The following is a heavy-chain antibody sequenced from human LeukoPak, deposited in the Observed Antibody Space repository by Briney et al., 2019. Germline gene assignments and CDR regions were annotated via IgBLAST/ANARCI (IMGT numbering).Heavy chain of an antibody. V-gene: IGHV1-18*01. CDR1: GYTFSSFG. J-gene: IGHJ5*02. CDR2: ISAYDGNT. CDR3: ARTCPMMYCSSSFFDP. D-gene: IGHD2-2*01. Sequence: GASVKVSCTASGYTFSSFGVTWVRQAPGQGLEWVGWISAYDGNTNYAPKFQGRVTMTTDTSTNTAYMELRSLRSDDTAIYYCARTCPMMYCSSSFFDPWGQGTLVTVSS.